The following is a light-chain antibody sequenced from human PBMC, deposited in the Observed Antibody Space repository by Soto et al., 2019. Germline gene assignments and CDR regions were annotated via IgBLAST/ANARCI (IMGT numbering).Light chain of an antibody. Sequence: QSVLTQPPSVSAAPGQTVTISCSGSSSNIGHYYVSWYQQFPGTAPKLLIYDNNKRPSGIPDRFSGSVSGTSATLGITGLQAGDEADYYCRTWDRSLSAGVFGGGTKVTVL. J-gene: IGLJ3*02. CDR3: RTWDRSLSAGV. CDR2: DNN. CDR1: SSNIGHYY. V-gene: IGLV1-51*01.